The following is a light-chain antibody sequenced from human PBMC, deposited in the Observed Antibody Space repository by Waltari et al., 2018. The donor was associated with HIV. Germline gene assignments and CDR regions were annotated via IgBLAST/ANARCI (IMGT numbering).Light chain of an antibody. CDR3: QQYNNWPQT. CDR1: QSVSSN. Sequence: DTMVTQSPATLSVSPGERATLSCRASQSVSSNLAWYQQKPGQAPRLLIYGASTRATAIPARVSGSGSGTDFTLTISSLQSEDIAIYYCQQYNNWPQTFGQGTKVEIK. V-gene: IGKV3-15*01. CDR2: GAS. J-gene: IGKJ1*01.